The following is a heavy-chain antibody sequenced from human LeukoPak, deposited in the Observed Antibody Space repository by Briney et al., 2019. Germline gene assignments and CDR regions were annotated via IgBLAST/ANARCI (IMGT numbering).Heavy chain of an antibody. V-gene: IGHV4-39*07. Sequence: SETLSLTCTVSGGSISSSSYYWGWIRQPPGKGLEWIGSIYYSGSTYYNPSLKSRVTISVDTSKNQFSLKLSSVTAADTAVYYCARGSSTVVKGGLFDYWGQGTLVTVSS. CDR3: ARGSSTVVKGGLFDY. CDR2: IYYSGST. CDR1: GGSISSSSYY. D-gene: IGHD4-23*01. J-gene: IGHJ4*02.